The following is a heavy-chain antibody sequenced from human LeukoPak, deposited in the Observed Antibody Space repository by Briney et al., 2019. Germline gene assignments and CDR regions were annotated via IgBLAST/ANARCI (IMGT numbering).Heavy chain of an antibody. V-gene: IGHV3-74*01. Sequence: GGSLRLSCAASGFIFSSYWMYWVRQAPGKGLVWVAHINSDGSNTNYADSVKGRFTISRDNAKNSLYLQMNSLRAEDTAVYYCARDLVEMATINPFDYWGQGTLVTVSS. J-gene: IGHJ4*02. CDR3: ARDLVEMATINPFDY. D-gene: IGHD5-24*01. CDR2: INSDGSNT. CDR1: GFIFSSYW.